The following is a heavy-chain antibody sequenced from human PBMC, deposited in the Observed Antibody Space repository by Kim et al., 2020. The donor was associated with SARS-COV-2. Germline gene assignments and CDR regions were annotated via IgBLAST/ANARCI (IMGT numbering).Heavy chain of an antibody. J-gene: IGHJ6*04. CDR3: AREKYSSSVSMDV. D-gene: IGHD6-6*01. Sequence: YADSVKGRFTISRDNSKNTLYLQMNSLRAEGTTVCYCAREKYSSSVSMDVWGKGTTVTVSS. V-gene: IGHV3-23*01.